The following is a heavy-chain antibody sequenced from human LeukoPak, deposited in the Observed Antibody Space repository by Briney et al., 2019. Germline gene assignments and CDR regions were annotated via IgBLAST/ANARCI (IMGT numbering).Heavy chain of an antibody. J-gene: IGHJ6*02. Sequence: ASVKVSCKASGYTFTGYYMDWVRQAPGQGLEWMGWISAYNGNTNYAQKLQGRVTMTTDTSTSTAYMELRSLRSDDTAVYYCARDGGGLGYCSSTSCYTYYYYGMDVWGQGTTVTVSS. CDR3: ARDGGGLGYCSSTSCYTYYYYGMDV. V-gene: IGHV1-18*04. CDR2: ISAYNGNT. CDR1: GYTFTGYY. D-gene: IGHD2-2*02.